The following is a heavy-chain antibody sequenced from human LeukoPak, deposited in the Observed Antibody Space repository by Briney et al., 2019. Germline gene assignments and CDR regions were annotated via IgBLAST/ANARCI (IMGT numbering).Heavy chain of an antibody. D-gene: IGHD3-16*02. J-gene: IGHJ6*03. V-gene: IGHV4-39*01. Sequence: PSETLSLTCTVSGGSISSSTYYWGWIRQPPGKGLEWIGNSYYTGSTYYNPSLKSRVTISVDTTKNQFSLKVSPGTAAETAVYYCARHIGGRYYYSYMDVWGKGTTVTISS. CDR2: SYYTGST. CDR1: GGSISSSTYY. CDR3: ARHIGGRYYYSYMDV.